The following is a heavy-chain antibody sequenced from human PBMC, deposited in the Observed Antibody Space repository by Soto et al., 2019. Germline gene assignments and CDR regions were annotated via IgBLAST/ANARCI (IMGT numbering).Heavy chain of an antibody. CDR3: AKGWSSSCYGQVDY. CDR1: GFTFSTYA. CDR2: ICGSGGST. J-gene: IGHJ4*02. Sequence: GGSLRLSCAASGFTFSTYAMSWVRRAPGKGLEWVSVICGSGGSTYYADSVKGRFTISRDNSKNTLYLQMNSLRAEDTAVYYCAKGWSSSCYGQVDYWGQGTLVTVSS. D-gene: IGHD2-2*01. V-gene: IGHV3-23*01.